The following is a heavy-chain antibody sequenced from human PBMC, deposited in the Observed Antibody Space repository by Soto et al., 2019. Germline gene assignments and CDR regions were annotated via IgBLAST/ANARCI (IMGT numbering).Heavy chain of an antibody. CDR2: IYYSGST. CDR3: ARDLRFLDGDYYYYYMDV. CDR1: GGSISSYY. V-gene: IGHV4-59*01. J-gene: IGHJ6*03. D-gene: IGHD3-3*01. Sequence: SETLSLTCTVSGGSISSYYWSWIRQPPGKGLEWIGYIYYSGSTNYNPSLKSRVTISVDTSKNQFSLKLSSVTAADTAVYYCARDLRFLDGDYYYYYMDVWGKGTTVTVSS.